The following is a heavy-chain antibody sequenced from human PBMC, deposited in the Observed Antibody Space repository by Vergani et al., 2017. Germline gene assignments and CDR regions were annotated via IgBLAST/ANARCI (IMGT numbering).Heavy chain of an antibody. CDR3: ERHLAYCSGDCYPYYYGMDV. CDR2: IYYSGST. CDR1: GGSISSSSYY. V-gene: IGHV4-39*01. Sequence: QLQLQQSGPGLVKPSETLFLTCTVSGGSISSSSYYWGWIRPPPGKGLEWIGSIYYSGSTYYNPSLKSRVTISVDTSKNQFSLKLSSVTAADTAVYYCERHLAYCSGDCYPYYYGMDVWGQGTTVTVSS. J-gene: IGHJ6*02. D-gene: IGHD2-21*02.